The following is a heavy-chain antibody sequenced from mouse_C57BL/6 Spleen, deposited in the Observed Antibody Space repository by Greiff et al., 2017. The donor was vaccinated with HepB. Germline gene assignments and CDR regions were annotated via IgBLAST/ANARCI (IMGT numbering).Heavy chain of an antibody. CDR1: GYSITSGYY. J-gene: IGHJ2*01. CDR3: AREGYYGSSPFDY. Sequence: EVQLQESGPGLVKPSQSLSLTCSVTGYSITSGYYWNWIRQFPGNKLEWMGYISYDGSNNYNPSLKNRISITRDTSKNQFFLKLNSVTTEDTAAYDCAREGYYGSSPFDYWGQGTTLTVSS. D-gene: IGHD1-1*01. CDR2: ISYDGSN. V-gene: IGHV3-6*01.